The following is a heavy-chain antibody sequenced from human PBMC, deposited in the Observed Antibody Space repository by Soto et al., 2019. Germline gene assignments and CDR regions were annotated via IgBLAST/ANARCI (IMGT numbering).Heavy chain of an antibody. J-gene: IGHJ4*02. Sequence: PGGSLRLSCAASGFTFSSYAMSWVRQAPGKGLEWVSAISGSGGSTYYADSVKGRFTISRDNSKNTLYLQMNSLRAEDTAVYYCARVGCFAWLLNPPFFDYGGQGTLVTVSS. V-gene: IGHV3-23*01. CDR2: ISGSGGST. CDR1: GFTFSSYA. D-gene: IGHD3-9*01. CDR3: ARVGCFAWLLNPPFFDY.